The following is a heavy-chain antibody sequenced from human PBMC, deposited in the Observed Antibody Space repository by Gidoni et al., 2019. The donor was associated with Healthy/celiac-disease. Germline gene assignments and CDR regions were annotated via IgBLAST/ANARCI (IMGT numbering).Heavy chain of an antibody. CDR2: FIPSFGTA. D-gene: IGHD2-2*03. CDR1: GGPFRRSA. CDR3: AGEFGYCSSTSCSRNWFDP. Sequence: VQLVQSGAVAKKPGSSVKRSSKASGGPFRRSATSRVRQPPAQGLECMGAFIPSFGTANYEQKFQGGVKITADKSTGTAYMELSSLRSEDTAVYYCAGEFGYCSSTSCSRNWFDPWGQGTLVTVSS. V-gene: IGHV1-69*06. J-gene: IGHJ5*02.